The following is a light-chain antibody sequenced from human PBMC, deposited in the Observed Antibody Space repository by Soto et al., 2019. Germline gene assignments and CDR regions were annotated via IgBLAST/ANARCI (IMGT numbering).Light chain of an antibody. Sequence: DIQMTQSPSTLSASIGYSVTITCRASQSVDDWLAWYQQTPGRAPKLLVYKASNLEDGVPSKFSGGGSGTQFTLTINNLQPDDFVTYFCQQYSSFPYSFGQGTKLEI. CDR2: KAS. V-gene: IGKV1-5*03. CDR3: QQYSSFPYS. J-gene: IGKJ2*01. CDR1: QSVDDW.